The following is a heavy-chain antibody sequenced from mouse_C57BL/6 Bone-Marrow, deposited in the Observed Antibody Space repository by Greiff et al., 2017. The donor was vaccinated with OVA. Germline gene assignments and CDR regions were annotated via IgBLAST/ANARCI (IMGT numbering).Heavy chain of an antibody. CDR2: ISDGGSST. CDR1: GFTFSSYA. Sequence: EVKLMESGGGLVKPGGSLQLSCAASGFTFSSYAMSWVRQTPEKRLEWVATISDGGSSTYYPDNVKGRFTISRDNAKNNLYLQMSHLKSEDTAMYYCARGCFDYWGQGTTLTVSS. V-gene: IGHV5-4*03. CDR3: ARGCFDY. J-gene: IGHJ2*01.